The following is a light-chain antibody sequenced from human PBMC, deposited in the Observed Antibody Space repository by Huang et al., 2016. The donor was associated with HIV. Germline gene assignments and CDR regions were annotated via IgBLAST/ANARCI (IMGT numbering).Light chain of an antibody. CDR3: MQASDGAAT. V-gene: IGKV2-30*01. Sequence: DVLLTPSPLSLPVTLGQPAFITCKSNQSLVYGDGNIYLNWFHQRPGHSPRRLIYKLSNRDAGGPDRFSAGGSGTDFTLGMSEVEAEDVGDDYCMQASDGAATFGQGTRVDIK. CDR1: QSLVYGDGNIY. J-gene: IGKJ1*01. CDR2: KLS.